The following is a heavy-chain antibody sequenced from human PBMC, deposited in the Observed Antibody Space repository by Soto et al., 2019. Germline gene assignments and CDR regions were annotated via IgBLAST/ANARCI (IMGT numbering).Heavy chain of an antibody. V-gene: IGHV4-4*02. CDR3: ARCYGSGSSYYYYYGMDV. D-gene: IGHD3-10*01. CDR1: GGSISSSNW. J-gene: IGHJ6*02. CDR2: IYHSGST. Sequence: SETLSLTCAVSGGSISSSNWWSWVRQPPGKGLEWIGEIYHSGSTNYNPSLKSRVTISVDKSKNQFSLKLSSVTAADTAVYYCARCYGSGSSYYYYYGMDVWGQGTTVTVSS.